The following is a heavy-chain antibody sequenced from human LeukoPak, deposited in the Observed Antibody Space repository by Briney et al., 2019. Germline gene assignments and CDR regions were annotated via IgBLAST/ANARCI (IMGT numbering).Heavy chain of an antibody. CDR2: INPNSGGT. J-gene: IGHJ4*02. CDR3: ARVSEWLGYYFDY. CDR1: GYTFTGYY. D-gene: IGHD6-19*01. Sequence: ASVKVSCKASGYTFTGYYMHWVRQAPGQGLEWMGRINPNSGGTNYAQKFQGRVTMTRDTSISTACMELSRLRSDDTAVYYCARVSEWLGYYFDYWGQGTLVTVSS. V-gene: IGHV1-2*06.